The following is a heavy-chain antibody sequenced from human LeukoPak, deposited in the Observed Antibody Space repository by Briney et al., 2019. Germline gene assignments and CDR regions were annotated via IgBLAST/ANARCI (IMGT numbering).Heavy chain of an antibody. CDR3: AREGVGYYDL. D-gene: IGHD3-22*01. V-gene: IGHV3-9*01. Sequence: PGGSLRLSCAASGFTFDDYAMHWVRQAPGKGLEWVSGISWNSGSIGYADSVKGRFTISRDNAKNTLYLQMNSLRAEDTAVYYCAREGVGYYDLWGQGTLVTVSS. J-gene: IGHJ4*02. CDR1: GFTFDDYA. CDR2: ISWNSGSI.